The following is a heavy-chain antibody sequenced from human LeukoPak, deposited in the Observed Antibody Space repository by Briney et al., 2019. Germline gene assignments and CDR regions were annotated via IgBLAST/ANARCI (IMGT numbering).Heavy chain of an antibody. D-gene: IGHD3-3*01. CDR2: IYHSGST. Sequence: PSETLSLTCTVSGYSISSGYYWGWIRQPPGKGLEWVGSIYHSGSTYYNPSLKSRVTISVDTSKNQFSLKLSSVTAADTAVYYCAGTPSLNYDFWSGYYYYWGREPWSPSPQ. CDR3: AGTPSLNYDFWSGYYYY. J-gene: IGHJ4*02. V-gene: IGHV4-38-2*02. CDR1: GYSISSGYY.